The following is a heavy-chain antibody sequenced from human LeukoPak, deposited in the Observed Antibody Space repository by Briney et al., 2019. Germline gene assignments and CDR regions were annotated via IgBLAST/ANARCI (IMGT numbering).Heavy chain of an antibody. CDR3: ARGRSVYSSSWRENWFDP. J-gene: IGHJ5*02. Sequence: GASVKVSCKASGYTFTSYDINWVRQATGQGLEWMGWMDPNSGNTGYAQKFQGRVTMTRNTSISTAYMELSSLRSEDTAVYYCARGRSVYSSSWRENWFDPWGQGTLVTVSS. CDR2: MDPNSGNT. V-gene: IGHV1-8*01. CDR1: GYTFTSYD. D-gene: IGHD6-13*01.